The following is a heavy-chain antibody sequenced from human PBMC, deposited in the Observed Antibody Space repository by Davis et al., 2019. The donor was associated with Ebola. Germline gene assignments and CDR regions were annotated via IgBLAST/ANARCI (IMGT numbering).Heavy chain of an antibody. J-gene: IGHJ6*04. CDR2: IHYSGST. D-gene: IGHD3-16*01. V-gene: IGHV4-59*11. CDR1: GGSISSHY. Sequence: SETLSLTCTVSGGSISSHYLTWIRQPPGKGLEWIGHIHYSGSTNYNPSLKSRVTISVDMSKNQFSLKLSSVTAADTAVYYCARGDDYPFYMDVWGKGTTVTVSS. CDR3: ARGDDYPFYMDV.